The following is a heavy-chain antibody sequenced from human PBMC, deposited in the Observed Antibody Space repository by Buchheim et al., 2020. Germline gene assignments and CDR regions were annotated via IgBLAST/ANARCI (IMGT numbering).Heavy chain of an antibody. J-gene: IGHJ6*02. CDR2: IYYSGST. CDR3: AREEGGKYCSSTSCYRHGMDV. CDR1: GGSISSGGYY. D-gene: IGHD2-2*02. Sequence: QVQLQESGPGLVKPSQTLSLTCTVSGGSISSGGYYWSWIRQHPGKGLEWIGYIYYSGSTYYNPSLKSRVTISVEPSKNQFSLKLSSVTAADTAVYYCAREEGGKYCSSTSCYRHGMDVWGQGTT. V-gene: IGHV4-31*03.